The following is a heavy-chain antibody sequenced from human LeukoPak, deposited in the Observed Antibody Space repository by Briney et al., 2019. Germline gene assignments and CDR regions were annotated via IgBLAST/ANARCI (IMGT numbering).Heavy chain of an antibody. CDR3: ASQTNRRLPIAVAYYFDC. Sequence: PGGSLRPSCAASGFTFTNALMSWVRQAPGKGLEWVGRIKSKTDGGRTDYVASVKGRFTISRDNARNSLYLQMNSLRPEDTAVYYCASQTNRRLPIAVAYYFDCLGQGTLVTVSS. V-gene: IGHV3-15*01. D-gene: IGHD6-19*01. CDR2: IKSKTDGGRT. CDR1: GFTFTNAL. J-gene: IGHJ4*02.